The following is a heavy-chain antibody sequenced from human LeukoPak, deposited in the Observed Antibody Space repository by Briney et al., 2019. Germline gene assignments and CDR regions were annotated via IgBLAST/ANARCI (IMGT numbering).Heavy chain of an antibody. Sequence: GGSLRLSCAASGFTVSSNYMSWVRQAPGKGLEWVSVIYSGGSTYYADSVKGRFTISRDNSKNTLYLQMNSLRAEDTAVYYCARVHGDPYYYYYYGMDVWGQGTSVTVSS. CDR2: IYSGGST. V-gene: IGHV3-53*01. CDR1: GFTVSSNY. J-gene: IGHJ6*02. D-gene: IGHD4-17*01. CDR3: ARVHGDPYYYYYYGMDV.